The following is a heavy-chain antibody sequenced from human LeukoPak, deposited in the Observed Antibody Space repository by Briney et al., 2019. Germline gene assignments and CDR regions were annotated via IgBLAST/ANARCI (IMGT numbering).Heavy chain of an antibody. CDR3: AKDGVVDIVATLIY. V-gene: IGHV3-30*18. Sequence: GGSLRLSCAASGFAFSSYGMHWVRQAPGKGLEWVAVISYDGSNKYYADSVKGRFTISRDNSKNALYLQMNSLRAEDTAVYYCAKDGVVDIVATLIYWGQGTLVTVSS. CDR2: ISYDGSNK. D-gene: IGHD5-12*01. CDR1: GFAFSSYG. J-gene: IGHJ4*02.